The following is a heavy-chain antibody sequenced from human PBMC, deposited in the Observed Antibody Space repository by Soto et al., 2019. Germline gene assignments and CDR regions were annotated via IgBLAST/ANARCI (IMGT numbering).Heavy chain of an antibody. CDR2: IYWDDDK. CDR1: GFSLSTSGVG. Sequence: QITLKESGPTLVKPTQTLTLTCTFSGFSLSTSGVGVCWIRQPPGKALEWLALIYWDDDKRYSPSLKSRLTITKDTSKNQVVLTMTNMDPVDTATYYCAHRPNLAAASAYDAFDIWGQGTMVTVSS. CDR3: AHRPNLAAASAYDAFDI. J-gene: IGHJ3*02. V-gene: IGHV2-5*02. D-gene: IGHD6-13*01.